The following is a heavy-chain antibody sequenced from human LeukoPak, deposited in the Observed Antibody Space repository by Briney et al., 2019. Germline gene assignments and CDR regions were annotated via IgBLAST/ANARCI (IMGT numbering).Heavy chain of an antibody. CDR2: IYYSGST. J-gene: IGHJ4*02. CDR1: GGSVSSSSYY. V-gene: IGHV4-39*01. CDR3: ATNTANPNYEIDY. D-gene: IGHD5-18*01. Sequence: SETLSLTCTVSGGSVSSSSYYWGWIRQPPGKEQEWIGSIYYSGSTYYNPSLKSRVTISVDTSKNQFSLKLSSVTAADTAVYYCATNTANPNYEIDYWGQGTLVTVSS.